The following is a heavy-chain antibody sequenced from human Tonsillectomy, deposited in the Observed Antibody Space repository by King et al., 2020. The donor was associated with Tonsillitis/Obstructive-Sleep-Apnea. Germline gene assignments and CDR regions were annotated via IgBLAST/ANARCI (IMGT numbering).Heavy chain of an antibody. CDR3: ARAGDGSSYYYMDV. D-gene: IGHD1-26*01. J-gene: IGHJ6*03. CDR1: GCTFSSYA. V-gene: IGHV1-69*04. Sequence: QLVQSGAEVKKPGSSVKVSCKASGCTFSSYAISWVRQAPGQGLEWMGRIIPSRGIANYAQKFQGRVTITADKSTSTAYMELSSLRSEDTAVYYCARAGDGSSYYYMDVWGKGTTVTVSS. CDR2: IIPSRGIA.